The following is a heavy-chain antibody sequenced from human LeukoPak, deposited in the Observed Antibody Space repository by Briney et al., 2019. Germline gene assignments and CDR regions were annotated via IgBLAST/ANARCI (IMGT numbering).Heavy chain of an antibody. CDR3: AREGASKRDMVRGVTTGYYYGMDV. V-gene: IGHV3-30-3*01. Sequence: GGSLRLSCAASGFTFSSYAMHWVRQAPGKGLEWVAVISYDGSNKYYADSVKGRFTISRDNSKNTLYLQMNSLRAEDTAVYYCAREGASKRDMVRGVTTGYYYGMDVWGQGTTVTVSS. CDR2: ISYDGSNK. J-gene: IGHJ6*02. D-gene: IGHD3-10*01. CDR1: GFTFSSYA.